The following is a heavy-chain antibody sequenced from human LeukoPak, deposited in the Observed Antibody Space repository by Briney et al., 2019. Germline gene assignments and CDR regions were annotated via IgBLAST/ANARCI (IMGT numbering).Heavy chain of an antibody. CDR3: AKDRRYCSSTSCYTGDGAFDI. Sequence: GGSLRLSCAASGFTFSSYGMYWVRQAPGKGLEWVAVISYDGSNKYYADSVKGRFTISRDNSKNTLYLQMNSLRAEDTAVYYCAKDRRYCSSTSCYTGDGAFDIWGQGTMVTVSS. J-gene: IGHJ3*02. CDR1: GFTFSSYG. V-gene: IGHV3-30*18. CDR2: ISYDGSNK. D-gene: IGHD2-2*02.